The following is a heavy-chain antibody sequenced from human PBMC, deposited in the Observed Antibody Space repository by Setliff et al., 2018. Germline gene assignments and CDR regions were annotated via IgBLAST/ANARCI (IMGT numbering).Heavy chain of an antibody. V-gene: IGHV1-18*01. J-gene: IGHJ4*02. CDR1: GYTFTSYA. Sequence: ASVKVSCKASGYTFTSYAMHWVRQAPGQGLEWMGWISIDDDKTKYAQKFQGRVTMTADTSTSTAYMELRSLRSDDTAIYYCARIIVPLNWGQGTLVTVSS. CDR3: ARIIVPLN. D-gene: IGHD1-26*01. CDR2: ISIDDDKT.